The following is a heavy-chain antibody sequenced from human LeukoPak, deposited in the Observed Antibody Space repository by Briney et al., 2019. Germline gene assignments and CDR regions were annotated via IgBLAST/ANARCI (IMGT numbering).Heavy chain of an antibody. D-gene: IGHD1-26*01. CDR3: ARYSGSYHFDY. V-gene: IGHV3-21*01. Sequence: GGSLRLSCAASGFTFSSYSMNWVRQAPGKGLEWVSSISSSSSSYIYYADSVKGRFTISRDNAKNSLYLQMNSLRAEDTAVYYCARYSGSYHFDYWGQGTLVTVSS. CDR1: GFTFSSYS. CDR2: ISSSSSSYI. J-gene: IGHJ4*02.